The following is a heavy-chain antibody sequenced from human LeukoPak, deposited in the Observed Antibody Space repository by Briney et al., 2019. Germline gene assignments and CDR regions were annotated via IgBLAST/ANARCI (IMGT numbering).Heavy chain of an antibody. CDR3: AELGITMIGGV. CDR2: ISGGSIYI. D-gene: IGHD3-10*02. CDR1: GFTFSSST. Sequence: PGGAPRLSCAASGFTFSSSTMNWGRQAPGKGLEWVSSISGGSIYIYYADSVKGRFTISRDNAKNSLYLQMNSLRAEDTAVYYCAELGITMIGGVWGKGTTVTISS. J-gene: IGHJ6*04. V-gene: IGHV3-21*01.